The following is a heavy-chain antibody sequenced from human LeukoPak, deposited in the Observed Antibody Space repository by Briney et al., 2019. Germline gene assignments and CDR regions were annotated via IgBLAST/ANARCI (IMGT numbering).Heavy chain of an antibody. CDR1: GFTFDDYA. V-gene: IGHV3-9*01. D-gene: IGHD3-22*01. CDR3: ARDPQYYYDSSGYYDY. Sequence: GGSLRLSCAASGFTFDDYAMHWVRHAPGKGLEWVSGISWNSGSIVYADSVKGRFTISRDNSKNTLYLQMNSLRAEDTAVYYCARDPQYYYDSSGYYDYWGQGTLVTVSS. CDR2: ISWNSGSI. J-gene: IGHJ4*02.